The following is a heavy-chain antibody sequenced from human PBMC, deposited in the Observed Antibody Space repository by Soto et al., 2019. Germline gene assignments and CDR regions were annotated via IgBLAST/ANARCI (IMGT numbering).Heavy chain of an antibody. CDR1: GFTFSSYA. Sequence: PGGSLRVSCSASGFTFSSYAMHWVRQSPGEGLEYVSAISSNGGSTYYADSVKGRFTISRDNSKNTLYLQMSSLRAEDTAVYYCAALNYDFWNYYYYGMDVWGQGTTVTVSS. V-gene: IGHV3-64D*06. CDR3: AALNYDFWNYYYYGMDV. J-gene: IGHJ6*02. CDR2: ISSNGGST. D-gene: IGHD3-3*01.